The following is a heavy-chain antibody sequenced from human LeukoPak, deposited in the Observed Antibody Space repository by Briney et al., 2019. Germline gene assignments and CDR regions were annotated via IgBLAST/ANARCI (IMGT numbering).Heavy chain of an antibody. Sequence: ASVKVSCKASGYTLTIYAMNWVRQAPGQGLEWMGWINTNTGNPTYAQGFTGRFVFSLDTSVSTAYLQISSLKAEDTAVYYCARRAGLLDNYYYYYYMDVWGKGTTVTVSS. CDR2: INTNTGNP. J-gene: IGHJ6*03. CDR1: GYTLTIYA. D-gene: IGHD3-22*01. CDR3: ARRAGLLDNYYYYYYMDV. V-gene: IGHV7-4-1*02.